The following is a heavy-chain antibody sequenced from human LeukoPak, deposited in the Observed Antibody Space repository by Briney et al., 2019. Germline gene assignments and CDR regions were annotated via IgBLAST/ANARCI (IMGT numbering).Heavy chain of an antibody. D-gene: IGHD5-18*01. CDR2: IYSGGST. J-gene: IGHJ4*02. CDR1: GFTVSSDY. V-gene: IGHV3-66*01. Sequence: GGSLRFSCAASGFTVSSDYMSWVRQAPGKGLEWVSVIYSGGSTYYADSVKGRFTISRDNSKNTLYLQMNSLRAEDTAVYYCAREGNSPFDYWGQGTLVTVSS. CDR3: AREGNSPFDY.